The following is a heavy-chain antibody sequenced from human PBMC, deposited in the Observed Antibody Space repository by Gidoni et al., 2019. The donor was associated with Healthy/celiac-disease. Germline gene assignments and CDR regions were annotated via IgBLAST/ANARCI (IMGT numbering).Heavy chain of an antibody. V-gene: IGHV4-39*07. CDR3: ARDTDTDFDY. J-gene: IGHJ4*02. CDR1: GGSISSSSYY. D-gene: IGHD5-18*01. Sequence: QLQPPESGPGLVKHSATPSPTCSVSGGSISSSSYYWGWIRQPPGKGLEWIGSIYYSGSTYYNPSLKSRVTISVDTSKNQFSLKLSSVTAADTAVYYCARDTDTDFDYWGQGTLVTVSS. CDR2: IYYSGST.